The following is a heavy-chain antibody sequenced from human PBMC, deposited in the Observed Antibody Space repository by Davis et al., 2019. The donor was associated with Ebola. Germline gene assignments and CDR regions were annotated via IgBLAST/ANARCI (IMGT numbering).Heavy chain of an antibody. Sequence: ESLKISCAASGFTFSSYWMSWVRQAPGKGLEWVANIKQDGSEKYYVDSVKGRFTISRDNAKNTLYLQMNSLRAEDTAVYYCVRDSIEGATTFDYWGQGTLVTVSS. J-gene: IGHJ4*02. D-gene: IGHD1-26*01. V-gene: IGHV3-7*01. CDR2: IKQDGSEK. CDR3: VRDSIEGATTFDY. CDR1: GFTFSSYW.